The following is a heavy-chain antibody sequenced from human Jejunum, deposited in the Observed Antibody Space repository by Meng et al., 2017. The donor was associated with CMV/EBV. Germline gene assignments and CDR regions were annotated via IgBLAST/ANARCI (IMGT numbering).Heavy chain of an antibody. Sequence: SISCGYYWGWIRQPPGKGLEWIGSVYRSGSTYYNPSLKSRVTISVDTSTNQFFLNLSSVTATDTAVYYCARDMNDYWSGYHPFDYWGQGTLVTVSS. CDR3: ARDMNDYWSGYHPFDY. CDR1: SISCGYY. D-gene: IGHD3-3*01. J-gene: IGHJ4*02. CDR2: VYRSGST. V-gene: IGHV4-38-2*02.